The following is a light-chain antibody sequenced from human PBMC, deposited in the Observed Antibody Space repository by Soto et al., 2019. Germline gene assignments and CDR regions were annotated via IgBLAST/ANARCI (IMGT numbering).Light chain of an antibody. Sequence: DIQMTQSPSSLSASVGDRVTITCRASQGIYSHLAWYQQKAGKVPKLLITAAFSLQSGVPSRFSGSGFGTDFTLTIGGLQPEDVATYFCQKCDSAPYTFGQGTKLDIK. CDR1: QGIYSH. V-gene: IGKV1-27*01. CDR2: AAF. J-gene: IGKJ2*01. CDR3: QKCDSAPYT.